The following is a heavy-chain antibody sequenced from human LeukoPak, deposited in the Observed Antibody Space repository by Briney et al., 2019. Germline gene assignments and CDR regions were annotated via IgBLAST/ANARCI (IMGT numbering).Heavy chain of an antibody. D-gene: IGHD6-19*01. V-gene: IGHV3-7*04. CDR2: IKEDGSEK. CDR3: ARARLAVSGNYFEN. CDR1: GFTFGSYG. Sequence: PGGSLRLSCAASGFTFGSYGMHWVRQAPGKGLEWVANIKEDGSEKYYVDSVKGRFTISRDNAKNSLYLQMNSLRVEDTAVYHCARARLAVSGNYFENWGQGTLVTVSS. J-gene: IGHJ4*02.